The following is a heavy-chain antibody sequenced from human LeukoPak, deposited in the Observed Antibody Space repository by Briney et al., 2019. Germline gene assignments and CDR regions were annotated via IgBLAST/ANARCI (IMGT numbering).Heavy chain of an antibody. V-gene: IGHV3-23*01. CDR3: AKQTAYSSSWPD. D-gene: IGHD6-13*01. CDR1: GFTFSNSA. J-gene: IGHJ4*02. Sequence: GGSLRLSCAASGFTFSNSAMSWVRQAPGKGLEWVSAISDSGGSTYYADSVKGQFTISRDNSENTLYLQMNSLRAEDTAVYYCAKQTAYSSSWPDWGQGTLVTVSS. CDR2: ISDSGGST.